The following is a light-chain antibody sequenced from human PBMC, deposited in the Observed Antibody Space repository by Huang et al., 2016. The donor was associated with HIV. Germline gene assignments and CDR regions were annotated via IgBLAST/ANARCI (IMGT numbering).Light chain of an antibody. CDR2: LGS. V-gene: IGKV2-28*01. J-gene: IGKJ3*01. Sequence: DIVMTQSPLSLSVTPGEAASISCRSSQGLQHYNGYNDLHWFLQKPGQSPQLMISLGSNRASGVPERFSGSGSGADFTLKISRVEAEDVGVYYCMQVLQPPFAFGPGTKVDIK. CDR3: MQVLQPPFA. CDR1: QGLQHYNGYND.